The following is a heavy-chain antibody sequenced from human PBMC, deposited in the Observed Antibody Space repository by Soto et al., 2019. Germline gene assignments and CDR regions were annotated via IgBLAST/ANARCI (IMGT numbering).Heavy chain of an antibody. CDR3: ASSLYYFDY. V-gene: IGHV1-2*02. CDR2: INPNSGGT. Sequence: ASVKVSCTASGYTFTGYYRHWVRQAPGQGLEWMGWINPNSGGTNYAQKFQGRVTMTRDTSISTAYMELSSLRAEDTAVYYCASSLYYFDYWGQGTLVTVSS. CDR1: GYTFTGYY. J-gene: IGHJ4*02.